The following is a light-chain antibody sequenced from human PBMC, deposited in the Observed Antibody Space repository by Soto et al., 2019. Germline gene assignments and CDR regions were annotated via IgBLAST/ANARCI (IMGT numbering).Light chain of an antibody. J-gene: IGKJ4*01. Sequence: EIVMTQSPATLSVSPGERVTLSCRASQSISSNLAWYQQKPGQVPRLLIYGASTRATGIPARFSGSGSGTEFTLTIGSLQSEDFAVYYCQQYNNWPLTFGGGTKVEI. V-gene: IGKV3D-15*01. CDR1: QSISSN. CDR3: QQYNNWPLT. CDR2: GAS.